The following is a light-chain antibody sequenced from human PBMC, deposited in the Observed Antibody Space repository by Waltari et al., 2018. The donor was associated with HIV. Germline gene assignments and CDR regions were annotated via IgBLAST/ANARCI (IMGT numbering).Light chain of an antibody. V-gene: IGLV2-8*01. CDR2: ELS. CDR1: SSDVGGYNY. CDR3: SSYTGSDSVV. J-gene: IGLJ2*01. Sequence: QSALTQPPSVSGSPGQSVTISCTGTSSDVGGYNYVSWYQQHPGRAPKLMIYELSKRPSGVPDRFSGSKSGNTASLTVSGLQAEDEADYYCSSYTGSDSVVFGGGTKLTVL.